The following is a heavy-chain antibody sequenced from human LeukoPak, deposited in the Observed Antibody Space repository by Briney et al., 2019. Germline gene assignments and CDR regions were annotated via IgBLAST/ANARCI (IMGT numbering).Heavy chain of an antibody. Sequence: GGSLRLSCAASGFTSRSYSMNWVRQAPGKGLEWVSSISSGGTYIFYAESVKGRFTVSRDNGKNSLYLQMNSLRAEDTAVYYCARSMTVVRGLDTFDIWGQGTMVTVSS. CDR2: ISSGGTYI. V-gene: IGHV3-21*06. D-gene: IGHD3-10*01. J-gene: IGHJ3*02. CDR3: ARSMTVVRGLDTFDI. CDR1: GFTSRSYS.